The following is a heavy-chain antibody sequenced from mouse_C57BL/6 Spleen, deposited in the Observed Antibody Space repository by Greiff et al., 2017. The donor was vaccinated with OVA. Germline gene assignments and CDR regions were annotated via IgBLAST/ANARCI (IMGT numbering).Heavy chain of an antibody. D-gene: IGHD1-1*01. J-gene: IGHJ3*01. CDR2: IWRGGST. Sequence: QVQLQQSGPGLVQPSQSLSITCTVSGFSLTSYGVHWVRQSPGKGLEWLGVIWRGGSTDYNAAFMSRLSITKDNSKSQVFFKMNSLQADDTAIYYCAKTDYGSSSGFAYWGQGTLVTVSA. CDR3: AKTDYGSSSGFAY. CDR1: GFSLTSYG. V-gene: IGHV2-5*01.